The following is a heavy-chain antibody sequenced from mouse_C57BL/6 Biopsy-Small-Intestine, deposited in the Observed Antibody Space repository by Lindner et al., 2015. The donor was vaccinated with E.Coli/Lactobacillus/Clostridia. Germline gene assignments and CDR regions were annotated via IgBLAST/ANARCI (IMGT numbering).Heavy chain of an antibody. V-gene: IGHV1-62-2*01. D-gene: IGHD1-1*01. CDR3: ARHEDYYGSSYWYFDV. J-gene: IGHJ1*03. CDR1: GYTFTEYT. Sequence: VQLQESGAELVKPGASVKLSCKASGYTFTEYTIHWVKQRPGQGLEWIGWFYPGSGSIKYNEKFKDKATLTADKSSSTVYMELSRLTSEDSAVYFCARHEDYYGSSYWYFDVWGTGTTVTVSS. CDR2: FYPGSGSI.